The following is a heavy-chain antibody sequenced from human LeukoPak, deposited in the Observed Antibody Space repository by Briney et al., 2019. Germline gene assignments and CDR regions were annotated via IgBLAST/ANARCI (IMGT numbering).Heavy chain of an antibody. D-gene: IGHD4-17*01. Sequence: SETLSLTCTVSGGSISSYYWSWIRQPPGKGLEWIGYIYYSGSTNYNPSLKSRVTISVDTSKNQFSLKLSSVTAADTAVYYCARHGLQGYGDSYIDYWGQGTLVTVSS. V-gene: IGHV4-59*08. J-gene: IGHJ4*02. CDR3: ARHGLQGYGDSYIDY. CDR2: IYYSGST. CDR1: GGSISSYY.